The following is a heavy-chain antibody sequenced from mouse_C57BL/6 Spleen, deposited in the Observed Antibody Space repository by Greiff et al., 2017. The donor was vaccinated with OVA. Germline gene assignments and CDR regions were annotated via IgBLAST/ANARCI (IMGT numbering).Heavy chain of an antibody. D-gene: IGHD1-1*01. J-gene: IGHJ4*01. CDR2: ISDGGSYT. CDR3: ARDTTVVATPYYAMDY. V-gene: IGHV5-4*01. CDR1: GFTFSSYA. Sequence: EVQLQESGGGLVKPGGSLKLSCAASGFTFSSYAMSWVRQTPEKRLEWVATISDGGSYTYYPDNVKGRFTISRYNAKNNLYLQMSHLKSEDTAMYYCARDTTVVATPYYAMDYWGQGTSVTVSS.